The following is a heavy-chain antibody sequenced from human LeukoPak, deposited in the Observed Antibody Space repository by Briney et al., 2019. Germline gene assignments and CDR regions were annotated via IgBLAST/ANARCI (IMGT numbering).Heavy chain of an antibody. Sequence: TGGSLTLSCAASGFTFSTYGMHWLRQAPGKGLEWVSSITSRDGRTSYADSVKGRFTVSRDNSKNTLYMQMNYLRVEDTAVYYCARDPNGDYLGAFDFWGQGTLVTVSS. J-gene: IGHJ3*01. CDR3: ARDPNGDYLGAFDF. D-gene: IGHD4-17*01. V-gene: IGHV3-23*01. CDR2: ITSRDGRT. CDR1: GFTFSTYG.